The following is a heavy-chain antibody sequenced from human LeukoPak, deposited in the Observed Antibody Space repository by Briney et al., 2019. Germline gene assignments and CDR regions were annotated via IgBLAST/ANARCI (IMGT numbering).Heavy chain of an antibody. D-gene: IGHD3-10*01. CDR3: ARDRAWFGEFDAFDI. V-gene: IGHV4-39*07. CDR1: GGSISSSSYY. CDR2: IYYSGST. J-gene: IGHJ3*02. Sequence: KPSETLSLTCTVSGGSISSSSYYWGWLRQPPGKGLEWIGSIYYSGSTYYNPSLKSRVTISVDTSKNQFSLKLSSVTAADTAVYYCARDRAWFGEFDAFDIWGQGTMVTVSS.